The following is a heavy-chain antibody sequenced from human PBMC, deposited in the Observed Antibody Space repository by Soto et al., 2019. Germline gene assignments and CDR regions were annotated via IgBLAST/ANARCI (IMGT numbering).Heavy chain of an antibody. CDR3: ARGSYPPSIPSSSDYYYYMDV. J-gene: IGHJ6*03. Sequence: SETLSLTCAVYGGSFSGYYWSWIRQPPGKGLEWIGEINHSGSTNYNPSLKSRVTISVDTSKNQFSLKLSSVTAADTAVYYCARGSYPPSIPSSSDYYYYMDVWGKGTTVTVSS. CDR2: INHSGST. V-gene: IGHV4-34*01. CDR1: GGSFSGYY. D-gene: IGHD1-26*01.